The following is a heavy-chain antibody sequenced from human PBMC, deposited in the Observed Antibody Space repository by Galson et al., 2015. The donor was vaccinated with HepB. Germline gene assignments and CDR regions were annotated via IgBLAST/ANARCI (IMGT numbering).Heavy chain of an antibody. V-gene: IGHV1-69*01. J-gene: IGHJ4*02. CDR2: IIPIFGTA. CDR1: GGTFSSYA. CDR3: ARAYSYGEPLFDY. Sequence: QSGAEVKKSGESLKISCKASGGTFSSYAISWVRQAPGQGLEWMGGIIPIFGTANYAQKFQGRVTITADESTSTAYMELSSLRSEDTAVYYCARAYSYGEPLFDYWGQGTLVTVSS. D-gene: IGHD5-18*01.